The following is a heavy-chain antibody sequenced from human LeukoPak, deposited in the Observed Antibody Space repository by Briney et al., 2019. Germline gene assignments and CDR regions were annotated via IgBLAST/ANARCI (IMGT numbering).Heavy chain of an antibody. CDR2: ISSSGSTI. J-gene: IGHJ6*03. Sequence: GGSLRLSCAASGFTFSSYEMNWVRQAPGKGLEWVSYISSSGSTIYYADSLKGRFTISRDNAKNSLYLQMNSLRAEDTAVYYCARAYSETYGLGYYYMDVWGKGTTVTISS. V-gene: IGHV3-48*03. CDR3: ARAYSETYGLGYYYMDV. CDR1: GFTFSSYE. D-gene: IGHD1-26*01.